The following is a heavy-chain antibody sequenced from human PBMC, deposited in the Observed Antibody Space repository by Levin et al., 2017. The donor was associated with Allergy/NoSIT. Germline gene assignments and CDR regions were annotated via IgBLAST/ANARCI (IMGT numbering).Heavy chain of an antibody. J-gene: IGHJ4*02. D-gene: IGHD3-3*01. Sequence: GGSPRLSCAASGFTFSSYGMHWVRQAPGKGLEWVAVISYDGSNKYYADSVKGRFTISRNNSKNTLYLQMNSLRAEDTAVYYCARGPLTMAAKQTGYFDYWGQGTLVTVSS. CDR2: ISYDGSNK. V-gene: IGHV3-30*03. CDR1: GFTFSSYG. CDR3: ARGPLTMAAKQTGYFDY.